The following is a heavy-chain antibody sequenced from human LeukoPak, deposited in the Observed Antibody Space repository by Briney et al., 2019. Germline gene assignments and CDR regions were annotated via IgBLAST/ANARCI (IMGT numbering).Heavy chain of an antibody. J-gene: IGHJ4*02. CDR1: GFTFSSYG. V-gene: IGHV3-23*01. CDR3: AKDLSRNYYDSSGYYPLGY. Sequence: GGSLRLSCAASGFTFSSYGMSWVRQAPGKGLEWVSVISGSGGSTYYADSVKGRFTISRDNSKNTLYLQMNSLRAEDTAVYYCAKDLSRNYYDSSGYYPLGYWGQGTLVTVSS. D-gene: IGHD3-22*01. CDR2: ISGSGGST.